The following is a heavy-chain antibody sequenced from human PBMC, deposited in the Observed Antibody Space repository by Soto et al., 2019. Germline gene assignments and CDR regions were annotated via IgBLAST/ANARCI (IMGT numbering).Heavy chain of an antibody. CDR3: ARDRGIAAAGS. V-gene: IGHV4-4*02. CDR1: GCSITSTNW. D-gene: IGHD6-13*01. J-gene: IGHJ5*02. CDR2: IYHSGTT. Sequence: SETLSLTCAVSGCSITSTNWWSWVRQPPGKGLEWIGEIYHSGTTNYNPSLKSRVTISVDKSKNQFSLKLTSVTAADTAVYYCARDRGIAAAGSWGQGILVTVSS.